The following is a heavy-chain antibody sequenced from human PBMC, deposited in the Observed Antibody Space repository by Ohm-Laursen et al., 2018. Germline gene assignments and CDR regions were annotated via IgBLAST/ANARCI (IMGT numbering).Heavy chain of an antibody. J-gene: IGHJ4*02. D-gene: IGHD6-19*01. V-gene: IGHV3-23*01. CDR2: ISGSGGST. CDR1: GFTFSNYA. CDR3: AKGAAVALPAPDY. Sequence: SLRLSCAASGFTFSNYAMSWVRQAPGKGLEWVSAISGSGGSTYYEDSVKGRFTISRDNSKNTLCLQMNSLRAEDTAIYYCAKGAAVALPAPDYWGQGTLVTVSS.